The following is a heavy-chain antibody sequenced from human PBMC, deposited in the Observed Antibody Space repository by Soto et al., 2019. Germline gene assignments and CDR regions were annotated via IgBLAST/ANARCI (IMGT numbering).Heavy chain of an antibody. CDR2: IDTDGGGT. J-gene: IGHJ4*02. CDR3: ATVLDV. V-gene: IGHV3-74*01. D-gene: IGHD2-8*01. CDR1: GFTFRSHR. Sequence: EVQLVESGGGLVQPGGSLRVSCAASGFTFRSHRIHWVRQAPGKGLEWVSRIDTDGGGTSYADSVKGRFTISTDNAENTVYLQMDGLRVAATAVYYCATVLDVWGQGTLVTVSS.